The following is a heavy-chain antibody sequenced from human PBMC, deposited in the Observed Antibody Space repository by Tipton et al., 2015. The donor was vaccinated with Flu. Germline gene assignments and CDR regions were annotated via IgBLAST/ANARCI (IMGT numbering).Heavy chain of an antibody. Sequence: TLSLTCTVSGGSISSYYWSWIRQPPGKGLEWIGYIYYSGSTNYNPSLKSRVTISVDTSKNQFSLKPSSVTAADTAVYYCARVGVVTPFDYWGQGTLVTVSS. V-gene: IGHV4-59*12. CDR1: GGSISSYY. J-gene: IGHJ4*02. CDR2: IYYSGST. D-gene: IGHD4-23*01. CDR3: ARVGVVTPFDY.